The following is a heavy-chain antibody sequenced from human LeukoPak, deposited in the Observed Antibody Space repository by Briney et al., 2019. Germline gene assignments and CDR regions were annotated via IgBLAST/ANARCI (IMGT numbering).Heavy chain of an antibody. Sequence: GESLKISRKGSGYTFISYWIAWVRQIPGKGLEYMGIIYPGDSDTTYSPSFRGQVTISADKSIDTAYLQWSSLKASDTAMYYCARSTTGASGSPFDYWGQGTLVAVSS. CDR1: GYTFISYW. D-gene: IGHD3-10*01. J-gene: IGHJ4*02. V-gene: IGHV5-51*01. CDR3: ARSTTGASGSPFDY. CDR2: IYPGDSDT.